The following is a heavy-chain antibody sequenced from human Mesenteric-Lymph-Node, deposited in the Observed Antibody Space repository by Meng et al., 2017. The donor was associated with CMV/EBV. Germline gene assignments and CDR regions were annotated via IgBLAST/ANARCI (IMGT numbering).Heavy chain of an antibody. CDR1: GFTFDDYA. J-gene: IGHJ5*02. Sequence: GESLKISCAASGFTFDDYAMSWVRQVPGKGLEWVSSINWNAGATYYADSVKGRFTISRDDAKNSLYLRMNSLRVDDTALYYCARSPISSSPNWLFDPWGQGTLVTVSS. V-gene: IGHV3-20*04. CDR2: INWNAGAT. D-gene: IGHD3-9*01. CDR3: ARSPISSSPNWLFDP.